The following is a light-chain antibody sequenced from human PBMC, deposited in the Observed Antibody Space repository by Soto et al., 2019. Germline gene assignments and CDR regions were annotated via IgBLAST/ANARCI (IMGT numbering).Light chain of an antibody. CDR2: LNSDGSH. CDR3: QTCGTGIRV. J-gene: IGLJ2*01. Sequence: QLVLTQSPSASASLGASVKLTCTLSSGHSTYTIAWHQQQPQKGPRYLMNLNSDGSHSKGDGIPDRFSGSSSGAERYLTISRLQSEDEADYYCQTCGTGIRVFGGGTKLTVL. V-gene: IGLV4-69*01. CDR1: SGHSTYT.